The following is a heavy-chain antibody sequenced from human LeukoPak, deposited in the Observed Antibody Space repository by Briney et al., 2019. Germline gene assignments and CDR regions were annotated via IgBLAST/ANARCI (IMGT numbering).Heavy chain of an antibody. CDR1: GGSISSYH. J-gene: IGHJ3*02. D-gene: IGHD4-17*01. V-gene: IGHV4-59*01. CDR3: VRDRDYGDYAYAFDI. Sequence: PSETLSLTCTVSGGSISSYHWSWIRQPPGKGLEWIGYIYYSGSTNYNPSLKSRVTISVDTSKNQFSLKLSSVTAADTAVYYCVRDRDYGDYAYAFDIWGQGTMVTVSS. CDR2: IYYSGST.